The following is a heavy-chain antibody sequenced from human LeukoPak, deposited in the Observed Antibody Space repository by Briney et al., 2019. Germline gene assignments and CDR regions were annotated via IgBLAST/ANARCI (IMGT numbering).Heavy chain of an antibody. CDR1: GGSISSSIYY. Sequence: SETLSLTCTVSGGSISSSIYYWGWIRQPPGKGLEWIGSIYYSGSTYYNPSLKSRVTISVDTSKNQFSLKLSSVTAADTAVYYCAKIRDTTGAFDIWGQGTMVTVSS. V-gene: IGHV4-39*01. CDR3: AKIRDTTGAFDI. D-gene: IGHD1-1*01. J-gene: IGHJ3*02. CDR2: IYYSGST.